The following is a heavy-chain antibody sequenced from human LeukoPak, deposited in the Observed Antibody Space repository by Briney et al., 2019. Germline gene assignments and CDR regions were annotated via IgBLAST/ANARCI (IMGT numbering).Heavy chain of an antibody. CDR3: ARGRCLDTNCVEYYQY. J-gene: IGHJ1*01. D-gene: IGHD3-9*01. CDR2: ISYDGSNK. CDR1: GFTFSSYA. Sequence: GRSLRLSCAASGFTFSSYAMHWVRQAPGKGLEWVAVISYDGSNKYYADSVKGRFTISRDNSKNTLYLQMNSLRAEDTAVYYCARGRCLDTNCVEYYQYWGQGTLVTVSS. V-gene: IGHV3-30-3*01.